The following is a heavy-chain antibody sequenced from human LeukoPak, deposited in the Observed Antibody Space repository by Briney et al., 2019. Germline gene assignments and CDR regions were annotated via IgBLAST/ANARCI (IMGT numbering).Heavy chain of an antibody. Sequence: QPGGSLRLSCAAPGFTFSSYAMSWVRQAPGKGLEWVSAISGSGGSTYYADSVKGRFTISRDNAKNSLYLQMNSLRAEDTAVYYCARDLADSVAGTFYFDYWGQGTLVTVSS. J-gene: IGHJ4*02. CDR1: GFTFSSYA. V-gene: IGHV3-23*01. CDR3: ARDLADSVAGTFYFDY. D-gene: IGHD6-19*01. CDR2: ISGSGGST.